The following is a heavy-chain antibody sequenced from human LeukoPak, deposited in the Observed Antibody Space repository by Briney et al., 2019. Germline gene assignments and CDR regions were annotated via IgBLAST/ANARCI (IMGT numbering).Heavy chain of an antibody. J-gene: IGHJ4*02. CDR3: ARCRGYGSGFFDY. CDR2: ISSSGSTI. D-gene: IGHD3-10*01. V-gene: IGHV3-48*03. Sequence: PGGSLRLSCAVSGFTFSSYEMNWVRQAPGKGLEWVSYISSSGSTIYYADSMKGRFTISRDNAKNSLYLQMNSLRAEDTAVYYCARCRGYGSGFFDYWGQGTLVTVSS. CDR1: GFTFSSYE.